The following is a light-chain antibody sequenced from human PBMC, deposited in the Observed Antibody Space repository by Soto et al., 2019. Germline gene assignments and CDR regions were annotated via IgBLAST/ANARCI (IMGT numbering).Light chain of an antibody. Sequence: EIVLTQSPGTLSLSPGERATLSCSASQSVSSSYLAWYQQKPGQAPRLLIYGASSRATGIPDRFSGGGSGTDFTLTISRLEPEDFAVYYCQQFSSYPLTFGGGTKVDNK. CDR1: QSVSSSY. CDR2: GAS. J-gene: IGKJ4*01. CDR3: QQFSSYPLT. V-gene: IGKV3-20*01.